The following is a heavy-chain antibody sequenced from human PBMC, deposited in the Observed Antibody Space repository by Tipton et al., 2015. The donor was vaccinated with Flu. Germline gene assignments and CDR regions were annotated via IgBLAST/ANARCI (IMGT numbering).Heavy chain of an antibody. V-gene: IGHV4-39*01. CDR3: ARLSYYDVDLKNFYFED. CDR1: SGSIRSTNYF. CDR2: IYPSGTT. Sequence: TLSLTCTVSSGSIRSTNYFCAWIRQPPGKRLELIGSIYPSGTTYYNPSLKSRVTISVDTSKSQFSLMLNSVTAADTAVYYCARLSYYDVDLKNFYFEDWGQGTLVTVSS. J-gene: IGHJ4*02. D-gene: IGHD3-10*02.